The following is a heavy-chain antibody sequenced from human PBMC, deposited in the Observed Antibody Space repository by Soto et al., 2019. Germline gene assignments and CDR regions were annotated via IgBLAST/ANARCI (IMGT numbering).Heavy chain of an antibody. J-gene: IGHJ4*02. D-gene: IGHD3-16*01. Sequence: QVQLVESGGGVVQPGRSLRLSCAASGFIFSRCGMHWVRQAPGKGLEWVAVISYDGINKYYEDSVKGRFAISRDNPKNTLYLQMNSLSADDTAVYYCVQDRGPFGDGRERGDYWGQGTLVAVSS. CDR3: VQDRGPFGDGRERGDY. V-gene: IGHV3-30*18. CDR2: ISYDGINK. CDR1: GFIFSRCG.